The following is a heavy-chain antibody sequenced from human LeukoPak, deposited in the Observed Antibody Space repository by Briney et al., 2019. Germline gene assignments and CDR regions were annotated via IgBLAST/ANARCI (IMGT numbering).Heavy chain of an antibody. D-gene: IGHD5-24*01. J-gene: IGHJ5*02. CDR1: GGSISSYY. V-gene: IGHV4-59*08. CDR3: ARHGTPDGYNSLGDWFDP. Sequence: PSETLSLTCTVSGGSISSYYWSWIRQPPGKGLEWIGYICYSGSTNYNPSLKSRVTISVDTSKNQFSLKLSSVTAADTAVYYCARHGTPDGYNSLGDWFDPWGQGTLVTVSS. CDR2: ICYSGST.